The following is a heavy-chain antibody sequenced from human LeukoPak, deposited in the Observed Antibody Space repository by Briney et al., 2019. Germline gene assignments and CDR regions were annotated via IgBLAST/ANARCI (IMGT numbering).Heavy chain of an antibody. CDR2: ISYDGSNK. CDR1: GFTFSSYG. J-gene: IGHJ5*02. V-gene: IGHV3-30*03. CDR3: ARKGLADNWFDP. Sequence: GALRLSCAASGFTFSSYGMHWVRQAPGKGLEWVAVISYDGSNKYYADSVKGRFTISRDNSKNTLYLQMNSLRAEDTAVYYCARKGLADNWFDPWGQGTLVTVSS.